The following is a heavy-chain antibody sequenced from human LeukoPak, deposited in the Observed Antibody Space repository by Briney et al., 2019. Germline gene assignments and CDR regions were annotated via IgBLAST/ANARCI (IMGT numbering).Heavy chain of an antibody. D-gene: IGHD6-13*01. CDR2: MNPKSHNT. Sequence: GTSVKVSCKSSGYTFSSYDVNWVRQATGQGLEWMGWMNPKSHNTGYAQKFQGRITITSNSSTSTVFMELGSLTSDDTAVYYCARGGASAAARRFDPWGQGTLVTVSS. CDR3: ARGGASAAARRFDP. J-gene: IGHJ5*02. CDR1: GYTFSSYD. V-gene: IGHV1-8*01.